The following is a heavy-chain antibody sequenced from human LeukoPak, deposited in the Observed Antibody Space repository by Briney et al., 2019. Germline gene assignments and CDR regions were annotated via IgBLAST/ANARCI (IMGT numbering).Heavy chain of an antibody. CDR1: GFTFSSYW. V-gene: IGHV3-48*02. Sequence: TGGSLRLSCAASGFTFSSYWMHWVRQAPGKGLEWVSYISSSSSTIYYADSVKGRFTISRDNAKNSLYLQMNSLRDEDTAVYYCAREGGWYGGGYFDYWGQGTLVTVSS. CDR2: ISSSSSTI. D-gene: IGHD6-19*01. CDR3: AREGGWYGGGYFDY. J-gene: IGHJ4*02.